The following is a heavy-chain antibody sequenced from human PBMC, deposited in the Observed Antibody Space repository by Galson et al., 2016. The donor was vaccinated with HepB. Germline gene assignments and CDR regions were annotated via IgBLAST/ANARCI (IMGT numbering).Heavy chain of an antibody. CDR1: GFTFSSYA. CDR2: ISYDGSHN. CDR3: AKNDILAGYSAFDY. V-gene: IGHV3-30*18. Sequence: SLRLSCAASGFTFSSYAMHWVRQAPGKGLEWVAVISYDGSHNYYEASVKGRFTISRDNSKNTLSLQMNSLRAEDTAVYYCAKNDILAGYSAFDYWGQGTLVTVST. J-gene: IGHJ4*02. D-gene: IGHD3-9*01.